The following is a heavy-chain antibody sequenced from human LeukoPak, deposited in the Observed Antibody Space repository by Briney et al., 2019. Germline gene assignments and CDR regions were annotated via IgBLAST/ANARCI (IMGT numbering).Heavy chain of an antibody. V-gene: IGHV1-18*01. CDR2: ISAYNGNT. Sequence: ASVKVSCKASGYTFTSYGISWVRQAPGQGLEWMGWISAYNGNTNYAQKLQGRVTMTTDTSTSTAYMELRSPRSDDTAVYYCARDHCSSTSCYKGHAFDIWGQGTKVTVSS. CDR3: ARDHCSSTSCYKGHAFDI. CDR1: GYTFTSYG. J-gene: IGHJ3*02. D-gene: IGHD2-2*02.